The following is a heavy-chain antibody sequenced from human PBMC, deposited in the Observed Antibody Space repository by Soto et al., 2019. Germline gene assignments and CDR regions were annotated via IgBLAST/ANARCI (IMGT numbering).Heavy chain of an antibody. D-gene: IGHD1-1*01. CDR3: VRCWGTGDGSNLGYNWFDP. CDR2: ISYDGNNK. Sequence: QEQVLQSGGGVVQPGRSLRLSCVASGFTVSGYSMHWVRQAPGKGLEWVSLISYDGNNKDYADSVKGRFTISRDNSKNTLYLQMNSLRIEDTAVYYCVRCWGTGDGSNLGYNWFDPWGQGSLVTVSS. V-gene: IGHV3-30-3*01. J-gene: IGHJ5*02. CDR1: GFTVSGYS.